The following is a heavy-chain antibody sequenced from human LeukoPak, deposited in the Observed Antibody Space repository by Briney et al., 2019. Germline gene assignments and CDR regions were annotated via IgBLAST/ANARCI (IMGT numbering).Heavy chain of an antibody. CDR2: INPNSGGT. CDR3: ARADRLDGGPYLIGP. CDR1: GYSFTDYY. J-gene: IGHJ5*02. Sequence: VASVKVSCKTSGYSFTDYYMHWERQAPGQGLEWMGWINPNSGGTSSAQKFQGRVTMTRDTSITTVYMEVSWLTSDDTAIYYCARADRLDGGPYLIGPWGQGTLVTVSS. D-gene: IGHD2-21*01. V-gene: IGHV1-2*02.